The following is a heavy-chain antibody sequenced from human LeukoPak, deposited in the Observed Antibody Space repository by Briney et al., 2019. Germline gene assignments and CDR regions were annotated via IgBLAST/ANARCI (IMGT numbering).Heavy chain of an antibody. Sequence: GGSLRRSCAASGFTFSYHGMHWVRQAPGRGLEWVAFIRNDGSQKYYPDSVKGRFTISRDNSQNTLSLQMNSLRAEDTAVYYCVRDADWAFHYWGQEIPVTVS. CDR3: VRDADWAFHY. CDR1: GFTFSYHG. J-gene: IGHJ4*02. D-gene: IGHD3-9*01. V-gene: IGHV3-30*02. CDR2: IRNDGSQK.